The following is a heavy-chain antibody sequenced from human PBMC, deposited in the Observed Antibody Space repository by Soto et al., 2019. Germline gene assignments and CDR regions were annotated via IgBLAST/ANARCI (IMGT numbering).Heavy chain of an antibody. CDR3: AKCHIVVVVAATSCYFDY. J-gene: IGHJ4*02. D-gene: IGHD2-15*01. CDR2: ISGSGGST. CDR1: GFTFSSYA. Sequence: EVQLLESGGGLVQPGGSLRLSCAASGFTFSSYAMSWVRQAPGKGLEWVSAISGSGGSTYYADSVKGRFTISRDNSKNTLYLQMNSLRAEDTAVYYCAKCHIVVVVAATSCYFDYWGQGTLVTVSS. V-gene: IGHV3-23*01.